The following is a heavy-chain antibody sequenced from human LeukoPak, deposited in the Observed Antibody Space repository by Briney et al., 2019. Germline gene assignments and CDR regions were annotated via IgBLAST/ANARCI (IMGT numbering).Heavy chain of an antibody. CDR2: IYTSGNT. CDR1: GGSISSGGYY. V-gene: IGHV4-61*02. CDR3: AREGLAMVRVVIPKEAWGWFDP. J-gene: IGHJ5*02. Sequence: SQTLSLTCTVSGGSISSGGYYWSWIRQPAGKGLEWIGRIYTSGNTNYNPSLKSRATISVDTSKNQFSLELSSVTAADTAGYYGAREGLAMVRVVIPKEAWGWFDPWGRGTLVTVSS. D-gene: IGHD3-10*01.